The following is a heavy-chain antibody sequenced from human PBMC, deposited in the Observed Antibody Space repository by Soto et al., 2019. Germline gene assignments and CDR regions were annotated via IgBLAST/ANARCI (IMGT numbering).Heavy chain of an antibody. J-gene: IGHJ6*02. D-gene: IGHD6-13*01. CDR3: ARGGIYGMDV. CDR1: GFGFSTYW. Sequence: SLRLSCAASGFGFSTYWMTWVRQAPGKGLEWVANIKEDGSEESYVDSVRGRFTISKDNRKNSLHLQMYSLRVEDTAVYYCARGGIYGMDVWGQGTTVTVSS. CDR2: IKEDGSEE. V-gene: IGHV3-7*05.